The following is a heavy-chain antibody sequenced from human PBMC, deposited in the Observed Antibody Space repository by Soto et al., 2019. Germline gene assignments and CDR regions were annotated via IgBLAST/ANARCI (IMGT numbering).Heavy chain of an antibody. V-gene: IGHV3-11*01. CDR3: ARWGVVAAADY. Sequence: QLQLVESGGSLVKPGGSLRLSCAASGFTFSDYYMWWIRQAPGKGLEWVSYITNSGDNMYYADSVKGRFTVSRDNAKNSLYLQRKILRAEDAAVYYCARWGVVAAADYWGQGTLVPVSS. CDR1: GFTFSDYY. J-gene: IGHJ4*02. D-gene: IGHD2-15*01. CDR2: ITNSGDNM.